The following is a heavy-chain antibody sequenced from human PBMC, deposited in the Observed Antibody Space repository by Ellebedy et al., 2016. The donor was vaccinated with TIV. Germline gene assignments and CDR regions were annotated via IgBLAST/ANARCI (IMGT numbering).Heavy chain of an antibody. D-gene: IGHD3-16*01. CDR1: GFTFSSYA. CDR2: IVGNGGST. Sequence: PGGSLRLSCAASGFTFSSYAMHWVRQAPGKGLEYVSAIVGNGGSTYYADSVKGRFTISRDNSKNTLYLQMSSLRPEDTAVYYCVKAWGDWGRGTLVTVSS. CDR3: VKAWGD. V-gene: IGHV3-64D*06. J-gene: IGHJ4*02.